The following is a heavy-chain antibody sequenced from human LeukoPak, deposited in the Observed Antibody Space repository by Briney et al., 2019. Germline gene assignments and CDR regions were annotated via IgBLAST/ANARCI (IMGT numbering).Heavy chain of an antibody. J-gene: IGHJ4*02. V-gene: IGHV1-69*13. D-gene: IGHD3-22*01. CDR3: ARGPYYYDSSGYYGPPHFDY. Sequence: SVKVPCKASGGTFSSYAISWVRQAPGQGLEWMGGIIPIFGTANYAQKFQGRVTITADESTSTAYMELSSLRSEDTAVYYCARGPYYYDSSGYYGPPHFDYWGQGTLVTVSS. CDR2: IIPIFGTA. CDR1: GGTFSSYA.